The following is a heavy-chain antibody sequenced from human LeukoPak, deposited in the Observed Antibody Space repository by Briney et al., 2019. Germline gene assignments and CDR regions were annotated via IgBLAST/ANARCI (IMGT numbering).Heavy chain of an antibody. CDR2: FYNSGST. D-gene: IGHD5-24*01. J-gene: IGHJ5*02. Sequence: MASETLSLTCTVSGGSISSYYWSWIRQPPGKGLEWIGYFYNSGSTNCNPSLKSRVTISGDTSKNQFSLKLSSVTAADTAVYYCAREEIRSWFDPWGQGTLVTVSS. V-gene: IGHV4-59*01. CDR3: AREEIRSWFDP. CDR1: GGSISSYY.